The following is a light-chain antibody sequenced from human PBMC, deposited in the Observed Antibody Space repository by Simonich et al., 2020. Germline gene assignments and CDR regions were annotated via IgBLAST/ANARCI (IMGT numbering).Light chain of an antibody. V-gene: IGLV6-57*03. J-gene: IGLJ3*02. CDR1: SGSIASNY. CDR3: QSYDSSNRV. CDR2: EDN. Sequence: NFMLTQPHSVSESPGKTVTISCTRSSGSIASNYVQRYQQRPGSAPTTVIYEDNQRPPGVPDRCSGSIDSSSNSASLTIAGLKTEDEADYYCQSYDSSNRVFGGGTKLTVL.